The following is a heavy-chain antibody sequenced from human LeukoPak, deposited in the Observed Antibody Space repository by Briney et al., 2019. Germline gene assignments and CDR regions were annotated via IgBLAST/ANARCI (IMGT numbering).Heavy chain of an antibody. CDR2: LDPEDGET. V-gene: IGHV1-24*01. Sequence: ASVKVSCKVSGYTLAELSMHWVRQAPGKGLEWMGGLDPEDGETIYAQKFQGKVTMTEDTSTDTAYMELSSLRSEDTAVYYCATTRQENYYDSSGYNYWGQGTLVTVSS. D-gene: IGHD3-22*01. J-gene: IGHJ4*02. CDR1: GYTLAELS. CDR3: ATTRQENYYDSSGYNY.